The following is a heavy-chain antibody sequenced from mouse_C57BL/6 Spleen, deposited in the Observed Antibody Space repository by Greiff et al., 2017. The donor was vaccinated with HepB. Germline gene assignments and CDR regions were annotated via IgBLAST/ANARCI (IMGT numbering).Heavy chain of an antibody. V-gene: IGHV1-75*01. Sequence: QVQLQQSGPELVKPGASVKISCKASGYTFTDYYINWVKQRPGQGLEWIGWIFPGSGSTYYNEKFKGKATLTVDKSSSTAYMLLSSLTSEDSAVYFCARYYYGSSFYYFDYWGQGTTLTVSS. D-gene: IGHD1-1*01. CDR3: ARYYYGSSFYYFDY. J-gene: IGHJ2*01. CDR1: GYTFTDYY. CDR2: IFPGSGST.